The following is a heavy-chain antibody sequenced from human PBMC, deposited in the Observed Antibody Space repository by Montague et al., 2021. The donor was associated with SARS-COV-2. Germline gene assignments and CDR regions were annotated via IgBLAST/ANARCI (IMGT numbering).Heavy chain of an antibody. D-gene: IGHD1-26*01. CDR2: IYYSGSS. CDR1: GGSISSSNYY. CDR3: ASQSRSYYNYFDL. V-gene: IGHV4-31*03. Sequence: TLSLTCSVSGGSISSSNYYWSWIRQHPRKGLEVIGYIYYSGSSFYNPSLKSRLTISVDTSKNRFSLRLRSVTAADTAIYFCASQSRSYYNYFDLWGQGTLVTVSS. J-gene: IGHJ4*02.